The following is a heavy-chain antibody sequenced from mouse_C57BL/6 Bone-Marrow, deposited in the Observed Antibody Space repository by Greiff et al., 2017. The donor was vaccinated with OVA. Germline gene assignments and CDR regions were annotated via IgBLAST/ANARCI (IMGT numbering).Heavy chain of an antibody. J-gene: IGHJ2*01. D-gene: IGHD1-1*01. CDR3: ARSGYGSSYDY. Sequence: VQLQQSGAELVKPGASVKLSCKASGYTFTSYWMHWVKQRPGQGLEWIGMIHPNSGSTNYNEKFKSKATLTVDKPSSTAYMQLSSLTSEDSAVYDCARSGYGSSYDYWGQGTTLTVSS. CDR2: IHPNSGST. V-gene: IGHV1-64*01. CDR1: GYTFTSYW.